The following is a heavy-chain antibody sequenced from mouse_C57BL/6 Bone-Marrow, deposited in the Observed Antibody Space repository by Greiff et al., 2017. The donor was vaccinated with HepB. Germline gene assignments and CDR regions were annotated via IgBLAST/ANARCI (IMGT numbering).Heavy chain of an antibody. J-gene: IGHJ4*01. CDR1: GYTFTSYW. CDR3: ARDYDSYYALDY. CDR2: IHPNSGST. V-gene: IGHV1-64*01. D-gene: IGHD2-4*01. Sequence: QVQLQQPGAELVKPGASVKLSCKASGYTFTSYWMHWVKQRPGQGLEWIGMIHPNSGSTNYNEKFKSKATLTVDKSSSTAYMQLSSLTSEDSAVYYCARDYDSYYALDYWGQGTSVTVSS.